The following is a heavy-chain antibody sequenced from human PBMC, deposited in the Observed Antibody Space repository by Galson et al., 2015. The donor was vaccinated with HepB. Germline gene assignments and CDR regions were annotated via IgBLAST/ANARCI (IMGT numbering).Heavy chain of an antibody. Sequence: SLRLSCAASGFTFNSYSMHRVRQAPGKGLQYVSAISSNGGSTSYADSVKGRFTISRDNSKNTLYLQMSSLRAEDTAKYYCTAVAGGDQKLDYWGQGTLVTVSS. CDR2: ISSNGGST. J-gene: IGHJ4*02. D-gene: IGHD6-13*01. CDR3: TAVAGGDQKLDY. CDR1: GFTFNSYS. V-gene: IGHV3-64D*06.